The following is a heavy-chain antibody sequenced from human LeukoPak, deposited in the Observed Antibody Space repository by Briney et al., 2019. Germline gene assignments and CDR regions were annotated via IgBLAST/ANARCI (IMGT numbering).Heavy chain of an antibody. D-gene: IGHD5-24*01. Sequence: ASVKVSCKASGYTFTGFHMHGVRQAPGQVLEWMGWINANSGGTSYAQKSQGRVTVTRDTSISTAYMELTRLTSDDTAAYYCARDPIDGYYYFDYWGQGTLVTVSS. V-gene: IGHV1-2*02. CDR2: INANSGGT. CDR3: ARDPIDGYYYFDY. CDR1: GYTFTGFH. J-gene: IGHJ4*02.